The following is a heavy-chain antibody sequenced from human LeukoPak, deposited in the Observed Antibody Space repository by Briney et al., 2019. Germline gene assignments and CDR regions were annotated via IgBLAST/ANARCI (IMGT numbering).Heavy chain of an antibody. CDR2: VYSSGTT. CDR1: GGSISGYY. J-gene: IGHJ4*02. CDR3: ARSRSGWSL. D-gene: IGHD6-19*01. Sequence: SETLSLTCTVSGGSISGYYWNWIRQTPGKGLEWIGYVYSSGTTKYNAALKRRVTISVDTSKNQFSLKMNSVTAADTAVYYCARSRSGWSLWGQGTLVTVSS. V-gene: IGHV4-59*08.